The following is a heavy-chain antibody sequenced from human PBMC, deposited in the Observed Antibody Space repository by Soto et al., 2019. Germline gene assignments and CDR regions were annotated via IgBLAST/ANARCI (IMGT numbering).Heavy chain of an antibody. CDR1: GGSITSSY. V-gene: IGHV4-59*01. CDR3: ARGDDAFFYYGLDV. D-gene: IGHD1-1*01. Sequence: SETLSLTCTVSGGSITSSYWSWIRRPPGKGLEWIAYIYDTGISGYTPSTSYNPSLKSRVTMSVDTSKSQFSLKLTSVTAADTAVYYCARGDDAFFYYGLDVWGQGITVTVSS. J-gene: IGHJ6*02. CDR2: IYDTGISGYTPST.